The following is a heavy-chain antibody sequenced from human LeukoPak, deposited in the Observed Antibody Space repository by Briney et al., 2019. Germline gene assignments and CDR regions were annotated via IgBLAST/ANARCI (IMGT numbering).Heavy chain of an antibody. CDR2: SSAHNGDT. J-gene: IGHJ4*02. CDR3: EGGSKDY. V-gene: IGHV1-18*01. Sequence: ASEKVSGKASGYTCTSYGISWERQAPGQGLEWMGWSSAHNGDTNDAQKLQGRVTMTTNTSTSTSYVELRRLRSDDTAVYYGEGGSKDYWGQGTLVIV. CDR1: GYTCTSYG.